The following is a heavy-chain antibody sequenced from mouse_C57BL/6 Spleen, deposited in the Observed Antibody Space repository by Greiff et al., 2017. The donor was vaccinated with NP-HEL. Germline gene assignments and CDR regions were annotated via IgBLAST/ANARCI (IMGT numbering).Heavy chain of an antibody. CDR1: GFTFSNYW. CDR2: IRLKSDNYAT. D-gene: IGHD4-1*01. J-gene: IGHJ2*01. Sequence: EVKLMESGGGLVQPGGSMKLSCVASGFTFSNYWMNWVRQSPEKGLEWVAQIRLKSDNYATHYAESVKGRFTISRDDSKSSVYLQMNNLRAEDTGIYYCKNWDYYFDYWGQGTTLTVSS. CDR3: KNWDYYFDY. V-gene: IGHV6-3*01.